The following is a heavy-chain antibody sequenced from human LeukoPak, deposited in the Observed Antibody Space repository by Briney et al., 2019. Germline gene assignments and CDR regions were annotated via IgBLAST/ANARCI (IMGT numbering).Heavy chain of an antibody. Sequence: GGSLRLSCAASGFTFSSYAMTWVRQAPGKGLEWVSPISGSGSSTYYAASVKGRFTISRDNSKNTLYLQMNSLRAEDTAIYYCAKLGPRGGYDFWTGYYYPDSWGHGTLVTVSS. V-gene: IGHV3-23*01. CDR1: GFTFSSYA. D-gene: IGHD3-3*01. J-gene: IGHJ5*01. CDR2: ISGSGSST. CDR3: AKLGPRGGYDFWTGYYYPDS.